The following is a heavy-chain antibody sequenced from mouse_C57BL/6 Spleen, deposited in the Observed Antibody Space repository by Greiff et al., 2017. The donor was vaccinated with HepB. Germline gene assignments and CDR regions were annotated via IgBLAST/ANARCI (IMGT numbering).Heavy chain of an antibody. CDR2: ISSGGSYT. CDR1: GFTFSSYG. Sequence: EVKLVESGGDLVKPGGSLKLSCAASGFTFSSYGMSWVRQTPDKRLEWVATISSGGSYTYYPDSVKGRFTISRDNAKNTLYLEMSRQKSEDTAMYYCARHATMVTTENYAMDYWGQGTSVTVSS. V-gene: IGHV5-6*01. D-gene: IGHD2-2*01. CDR3: ARHATMVTTENYAMDY. J-gene: IGHJ4*01.